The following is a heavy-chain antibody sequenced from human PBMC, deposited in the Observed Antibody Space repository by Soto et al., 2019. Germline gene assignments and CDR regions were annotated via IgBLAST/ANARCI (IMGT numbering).Heavy chain of an antibody. CDR2: IKEDGSEK. Sequence: PGGSLRLSCAVSGFTFSSSWMSWVRQAPGKGLEWVANIKEDGSEKDYVDPVKGRFTITRDNAKNSLYLQMNNLRAEDTAVYFCTRKRFGMDVWGQGTTVTVPS. J-gene: IGHJ6*01. V-gene: IGHV3-7*03. CDR1: GFTFSSSW. CDR3: TRKRFGMDV.